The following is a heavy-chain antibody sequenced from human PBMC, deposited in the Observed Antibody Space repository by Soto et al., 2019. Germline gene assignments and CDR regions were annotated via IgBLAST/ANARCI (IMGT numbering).Heavy chain of an antibody. V-gene: IGHV3-33*01. CDR2: IEYDGSNK. CDR1: GFTFSSYG. D-gene: IGHD7-27*01. J-gene: IGHJ2*01. CDR3: ARGLGRWFFDL. Sequence: QVQLVESGGGVVQTGRSLRLSCAVSGFTFSSYGMHWVRKAPGKGLEWVAAIEYDGSNKFYADSVKGRFTISRDNSKNTLYLQMNGLRAEDTAVYYCARGLGRWFFDLWGRATLVTVSS.